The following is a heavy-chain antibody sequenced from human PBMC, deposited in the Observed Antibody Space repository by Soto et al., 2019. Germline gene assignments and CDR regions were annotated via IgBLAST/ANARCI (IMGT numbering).Heavy chain of an antibody. J-gene: IGHJ3*01. V-gene: IGHV4-4*02. CDR1: GASVTLSNW. CDR3: ARATDDYGDAYDX. CDR2: AYHSGST. Sequence: QMQLQQSGPGLVKPSGTLSLTCTVSGASVTLSNWWTWIRQSPGRGLEWIGQAYHSGSTNYNPSLETRVTISVDTSKNQFSLNLTSVTAADTAVYYCARATDDYGDAYDXWGQG. D-gene: IGHD4-17*01.